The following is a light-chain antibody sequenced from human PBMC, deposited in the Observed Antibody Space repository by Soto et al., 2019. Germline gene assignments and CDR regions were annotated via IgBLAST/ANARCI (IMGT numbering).Light chain of an antibody. J-gene: IGLJ3*02. CDR2: DET. Sequence: SYELTQPPSGSVAPGQTARITCGGDKIGSKSVPGYQQKPGQYPVLVVYDETDRTSGIPERCSGSNSGNTASLPISRVEAWDEADYYSQVWDSSSESWVFGGGTKLTVL. CDR3: QVWDSSSESWV. CDR1: KIGSKS. V-gene: IGLV3-21*02.